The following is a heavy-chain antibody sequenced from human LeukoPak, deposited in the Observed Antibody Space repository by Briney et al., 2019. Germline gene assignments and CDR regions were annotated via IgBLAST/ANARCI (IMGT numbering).Heavy chain of an antibody. V-gene: IGHV3-48*03. J-gene: IGHJ6*02. CDR3: PRVYSSSSGKGMDV. D-gene: IGHD6-6*01. CDR1: GFTFSNYE. CDR2: ISSSGSTI. Sequence: PGGSLRLSCAASGFTFSNYEMNWVRQAPGKGLEWVSYISSSGSTIYYADSVKGRFTISRDNAKNSLYLQMNSLRAEDTAVYFCPRVYSSSSGKGMDVWGRGTTVTVSS.